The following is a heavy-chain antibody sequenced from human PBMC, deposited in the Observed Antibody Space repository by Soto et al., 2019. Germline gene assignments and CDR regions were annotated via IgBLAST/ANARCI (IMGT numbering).Heavy chain of an antibody. CDR3: AKGLYYYDSSGYRLFDY. CDR1: VFMFNNYA. V-gene: IGHV3-23*01. Sequence: WWSLRLSCSAPVFMFNNYAMSWLCQAPGKGLEWVSTVSVSGGTTYYADSLKGRFTISRDNSKKTVYLQMNRLRADDTAIYYCAKGLYYYDSSGYRLFDYWGQGTLVTVSS. J-gene: IGHJ4*02. CDR2: VSVSGGTT. D-gene: IGHD3-22*01.